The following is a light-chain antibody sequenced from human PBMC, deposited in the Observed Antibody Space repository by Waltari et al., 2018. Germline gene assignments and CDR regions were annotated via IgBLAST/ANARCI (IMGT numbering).Light chain of an antibody. CDR2: EVS. CDR3: MQSVQLPPLT. CDR1: QSLVHTDGKTY. Sequence: EIVMTQTPLSLSVTPGQSASMSCKSSQSLVHTDGKTYLHWYLQKSGQPPQLLMYEVSNRFSGVPDRFSGSGSGKDFTLRISRVEAEDVGVYFCMQSVQLPPLTFGGGTRLEIK. V-gene: IGKV2D-29*01. J-gene: IGKJ4*01.